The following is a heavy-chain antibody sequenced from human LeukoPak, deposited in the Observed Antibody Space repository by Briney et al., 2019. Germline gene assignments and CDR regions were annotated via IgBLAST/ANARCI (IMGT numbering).Heavy chain of an antibody. CDR2: IYYSGST. V-gene: IGHV4-59*01. D-gene: IGHD3-16*01. J-gene: IGHJ6*01. CDR1: GGSISSYY. CDR3: ARVTRGSYYYGKGV. Sequence: SETLSLTCSVSGGSISSYYWSWIRQPPGKALEWIGYIYYSGSTNYNPSLKSRVTISVDTSKNQFSLKLSSVTAADTAVYYCARVTRGSYYYGKGVWGQGTTVTVSS.